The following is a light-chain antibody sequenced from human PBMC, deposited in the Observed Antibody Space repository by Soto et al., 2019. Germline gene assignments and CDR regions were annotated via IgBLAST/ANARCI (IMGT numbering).Light chain of an antibody. CDR2: GVS. CDR3: PQYGSSPRT. CDR1: HSLSSSS. V-gene: IGKV3-20*01. J-gene: IGKJ1*01. Sequence: EIVLTQSPGTLALSPGERATLSCRASHSLSSSSLAWYQQKPGQAPRLLVYGVSNRATGIPDRFSGSGSGTDFTLTISRLEPEDFAVYYCPQYGSSPRTFGQGPKVEIK.